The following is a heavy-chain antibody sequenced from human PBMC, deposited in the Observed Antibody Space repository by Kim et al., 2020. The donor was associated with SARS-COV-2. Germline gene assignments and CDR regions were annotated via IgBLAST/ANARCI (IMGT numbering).Heavy chain of an antibody. V-gene: IGHV4-39*07. D-gene: IGHD6-19*01. J-gene: IGHJ4*02. CDR3: AREHSSGWFDQDPSYYFDY. CDR2: IYYSGST. CDR1: GGSISSSSYY. Sequence: SETLSLTCTVSGGSISSSSYYWGWIRQPPGKGLEWIGSIYYSGSTYYNPSLKSRVTISVDTSKNQFSLKLSSVTAADTAVYYCAREHSSGWFDQDPSYYFDYWGQGTLVTVSS.